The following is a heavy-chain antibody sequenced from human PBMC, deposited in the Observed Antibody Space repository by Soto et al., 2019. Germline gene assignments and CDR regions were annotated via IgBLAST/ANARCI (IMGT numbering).Heavy chain of an antibody. V-gene: IGHV2-5*02. CDR1: GFSLSTSGVG. J-gene: IGHJ4*02. Sequence: QITLKESGPMLVKPTQTLTLTCTFSGFSLSTSGVGVGWIRQPPGKALEWLALIYWDHDKRYNPSLKSRPTITKDSSKNQVVLKMTHMDPVDTATYYCAHTRGNSWDFDYWGQGTLVTVSS. CDR2: IYWDHDK. D-gene: IGHD6-13*01. CDR3: AHTRGNSWDFDY.